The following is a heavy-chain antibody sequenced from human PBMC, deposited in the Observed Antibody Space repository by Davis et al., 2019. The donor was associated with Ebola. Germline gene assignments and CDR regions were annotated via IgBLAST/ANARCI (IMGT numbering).Heavy chain of an antibody. V-gene: IGHV3-21*01. Sequence: PGGSLRLSCAASGFTFSSYSMNWVRQAPGKGLEWVSSISSSSSYIYYADSVKGRFTISRDNAKNSLYLQMNSLRDEDTAVYYCARDIVGARHDAFDIWGQGTMVTVSS. CDR2: ISSSSSYI. CDR3: ARDIVGARHDAFDI. J-gene: IGHJ3*02. CDR1: GFTFSSYS. D-gene: IGHD1-26*01.